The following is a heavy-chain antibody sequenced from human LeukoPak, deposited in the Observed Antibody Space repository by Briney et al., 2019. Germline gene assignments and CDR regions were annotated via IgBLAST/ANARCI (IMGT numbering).Heavy chain of an antibody. CDR2: IYYSGST. Sequence: PSETLSLTCTVSGGSISSYYWSWIRQPPGKGLEWIGYIYYSGSTNYNPSLKSRVTISVDTSKNQFSLKLSSVTAADTAVYYCARDRDGYNPLDYWRQGTLVTVSS. J-gene: IGHJ4*02. D-gene: IGHD5-24*01. CDR1: GGSISSYY. V-gene: IGHV4-59*01. CDR3: ARDRDGYNPLDY.